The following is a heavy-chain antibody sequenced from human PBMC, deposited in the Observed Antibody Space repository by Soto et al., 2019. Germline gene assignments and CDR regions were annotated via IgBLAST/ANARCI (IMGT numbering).Heavy chain of an antibody. CDR2: INPSSGGT. CDR3: ARVNVVGYYYGMDV. Sequence: ASVKVSCKASGYTFPGYYMHWVRQAPGQGLEWMGWINPSSGGTNYAQKFQGWVTMTRDTSISTAYMELSSVTAADTAVYYCARVNVVGYYYGMDVWGQGTTVTVSS. D-gene: IGHD2-21*01. V-gene: IGHV1-2*04. CDR1: GYTFPGYY. J-gene: IGHJ6*02.